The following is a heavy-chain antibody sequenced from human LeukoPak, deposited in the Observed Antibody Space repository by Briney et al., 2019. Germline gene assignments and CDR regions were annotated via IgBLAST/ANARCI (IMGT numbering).Heavy chain of an antibody. V-gene: IGHV5-51*01. J-gene: IGHJ4*02. CDR1: GYSFTSYW. CDR2: IYPGDSAT. Sequence: GESLKISCKGSGYSFTSYWIGWVRQMPGKGLEWMGIIYPGDSATRYSPSFQGQVTISADKSIHTAYMQLSSLKASDTAMYYCARHHSLAAAGKDWGQGTLVTVSS. D-gene: IGHD6-13*01. CDR3: ARHHSLAAAGKD.